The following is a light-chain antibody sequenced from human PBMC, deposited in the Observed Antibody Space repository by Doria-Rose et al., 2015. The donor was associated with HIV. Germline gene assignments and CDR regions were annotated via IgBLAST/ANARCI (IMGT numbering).Light chain of an antibody. CDR1: QSVSTD. CDR3: HQYNNWPT. V-gene: IGKV3-15*01. J-gene: IGKJ5*01. CDR2: GAS. Sequence: EIVLTQSPETLSVSPGESATLSCRASQSVSTDLAWYQHKPGQAHRLLIWGASTRATGIPARFSGSGSGTEFTLTISSLQSEDFAIYFCHQYNNWPTFGQGTRLDIK.